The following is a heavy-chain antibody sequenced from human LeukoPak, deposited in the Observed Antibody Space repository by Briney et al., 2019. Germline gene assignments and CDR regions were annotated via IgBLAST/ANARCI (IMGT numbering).Heavy chain of an antibody. J-gene: IGHJ5*02. CDR3: ARSIVLRQGWCNWFDP. CDR1: RFSLTSYA. Sequence: PGGSLRLSCAASRFSLTSYAMSWVRQAPGQGLEWVSSISISGVSTYYADSVKGRFTISRDNSENTLHLQMNSLRVENADIYVCARSIVLRQGWCNWFDPWGQGTLVTVSS. V-gene: IGHV3-23*01. D-gene: IGHD2/OR15-2a*01. CDR2: ISISGVST.